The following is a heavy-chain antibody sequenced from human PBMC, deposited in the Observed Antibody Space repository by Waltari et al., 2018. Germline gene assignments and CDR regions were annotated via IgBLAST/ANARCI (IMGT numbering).Heavy chain of an antibody. CDR1: GFTFSSYA. Sequence: EVQLVESGGGLVQPGGSLRLSCAASGFTFSSYAMSWVRQVPGKGLEGVSSSSGNGANTYYADSVKGRFTISRDNSKNTLFLQMDSLRAEDTAVYYCAKALTLSSTWDMHWGQGTLVTVSS. CDR2: SSGNGANT. J-gene: IGHJ4*02. V-gene: IGHV3-23*04. CDR3: AKALTLSSTWDMH. D-gene: IGHD6-13*01.